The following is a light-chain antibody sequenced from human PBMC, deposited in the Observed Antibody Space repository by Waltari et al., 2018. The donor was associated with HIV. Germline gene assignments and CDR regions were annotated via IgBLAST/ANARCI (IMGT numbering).Light chain of an antibody. Sequence: QSLLTHPPSVSGAPGQRVPISCSGRRSTIGADFDVHCYQQIPRTAPSHQTPGTAPNPRICGKRHRPSGVPDRFVTSKSGTSASLTISGLQAEDEADYFCQSYDISLSASVVFGGGTRLTVL. CDR3: QSYDISLSASVV. J-gene: IGLJ2*01. CDR2: GKR. V-gene: IGLV1-40*01. CDR1: RSTIGADFD.